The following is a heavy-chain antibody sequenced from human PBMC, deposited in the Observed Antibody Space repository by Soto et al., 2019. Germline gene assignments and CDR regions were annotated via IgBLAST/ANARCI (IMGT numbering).Heavy chain of an antibody. J-gene: IGHJ3*02. CDR3: ARVLGVGSWYAFDI. V-gene: IGHV1-69*02. CDR1: GGTFSSYT. Sequence: ASVKVSCKASGGTFSSYTISWVRQAPGQGLEWMGRIIPILGIANYAQKFQGRVTITAAKSTSTAYMELSSLRSEDTAVYYCARVLGVGSWYAFDIWGQGTMVTVSS. CDR2: IIPILGIA. D-gene: IGHD6-13*01.